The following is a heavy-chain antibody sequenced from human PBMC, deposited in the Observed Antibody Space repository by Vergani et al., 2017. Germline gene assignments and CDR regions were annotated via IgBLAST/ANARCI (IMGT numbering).Heavy chain of an antibody. CDR3: SRDRPPGIGYSYGRYDY. Sequence: QVQLVESGGGLVKPGGSLRLSCAASGFTFSDYYMSWIRQAPGKGLEWVSYISSSGSTIYYADSVKGRFTISRDNAKNALYLQMNSLRAEDTAVYYCSRDRPPGIGYSYGRYDYWGQGTLVTVSS. CDR1: GFTFSDYY. V-gene: IGHV3-11*01. J-gene: IGHJ4*02. CDR2: ISSSGSTI. D-gene: IGHD5-18*01.